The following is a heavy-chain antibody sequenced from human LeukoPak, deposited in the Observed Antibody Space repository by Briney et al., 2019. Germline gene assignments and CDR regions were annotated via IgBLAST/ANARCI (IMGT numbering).Heavy chain of an antibody. V-gene: IGHV4-59*01. CDR3: ARASLDSSGIYYYYYMDV. CDR1: GGSISSYY. Sequence: SETLSLTCTVSGGSISSYYWSWIRQPPGKGLEWIGYIYYSGSTNYNPSLKSRVTISVDTSKNQFSLKLSPVTAADTAVYYCARASLDSSGIYYYYYMDVWGKGTTVTISS. J-gene: IGHJ6*03. CDR2: IYYSGST. D-gene: IGHD3-22*01.